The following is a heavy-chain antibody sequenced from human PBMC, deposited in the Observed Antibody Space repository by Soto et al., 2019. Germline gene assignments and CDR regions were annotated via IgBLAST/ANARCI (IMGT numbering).Heavy chain of an antibody. Sequence: QITVKESGLTLVKPTETLTLTCTFSGFSLSTNGMGVGWIRQPPGKALEWLALIYWDDDKRYSPSLRSRLTIIKDTSRNRVDLTMTNMEPVDTATYYCARLTRGVYDLDRLWEKFDYWGQGTLVTVSS. V-gene: IGHV2-5*02. CDR3: ARLTRGVYDLDRLWEKFDY. J-gene: IGHJ4*02. CDR2: IYWDDDK. CDR1: GFSLSTNGMG. D-gene: IGHD5-12*01.